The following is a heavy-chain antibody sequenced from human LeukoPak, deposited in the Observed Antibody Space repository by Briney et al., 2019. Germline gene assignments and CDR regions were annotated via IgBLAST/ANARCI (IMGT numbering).Heavy chain of an antibody. CDR2: ISYDGSKK. J-gene: IGHJ5*02. CDR3: TQGLLS. CDR1: GFTFSISD. V-gene: IGHV3-30*02. Sequence: PGGSLRLSCAASGFTFSISDMHWVRQAPGKGLQWVAFISYDGSKKHCADSVQGRCTISRDNSKNTLFLQLNSLRADDTAVFYCTQGLLSWGQGTLLTVAA.